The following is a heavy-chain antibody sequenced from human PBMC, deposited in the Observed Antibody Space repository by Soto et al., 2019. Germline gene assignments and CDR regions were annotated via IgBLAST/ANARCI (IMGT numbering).Heavy chain of an antibody. Sequence: EVQLVESGGGLVQPGGSLRLSCAASGFTFSSYWMHWVRQAPGKGLVWVSRINSDGSSTSYADSVKGRFTISRDNAKNTLYLRMNSPRAEDTDAYYCARAPASQIAIRDYWGQGTLVTVSS. J-gene: IGHJ4*02. V-gene: IGHV3-74*01. CDR1: GFTFSSYW. CDR3: ARAPASQIAIRDY. CDR2: INSDGSST. D-gene: IGHD2-21*01.